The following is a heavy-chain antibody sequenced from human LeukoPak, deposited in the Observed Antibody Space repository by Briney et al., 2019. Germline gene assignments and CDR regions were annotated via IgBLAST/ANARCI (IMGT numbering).Heavy chain of an antibody. Sequence: SGGSLRLSCAASGFTFSTYSMHWVRQPPGKGLEWVSSISSSSVYIYYAGSMKGRFTISRDNAKNSLYLQMNSLRAEDTAVYYCARDPNADGYFDYWGQGTLVTVSS. CDR1: GFTFSTYS. CDR2: ISSSSVYI. CDR3: ARDPNADGYFDY. J-gene: IGHJ4*02. V-gene: IGHV3-21*01. D-gene: IGHD2-2*01.